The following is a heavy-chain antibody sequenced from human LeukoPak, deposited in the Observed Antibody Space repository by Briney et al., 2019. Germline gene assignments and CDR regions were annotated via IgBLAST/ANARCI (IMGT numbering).Heavy chain of an antibody. Sequence: PGGSLRLSCAASGFTFSSYWMHWVRQAPGKGLVWVSRINSDGSNTSYADSVKGRFTISRDNAKNTLYLQMDSLRAEDTAVYYCARLIVVRGVSGDYWGQGTLVTVDS. V-gene: IGHV3-74*01. D-gene: IGHD3-10*01. CDR1: GFTFSSYW. CDR2: INSDGSNT. CDR3: ARLIVVRGVSGDY. J-gene: IGHJ4*02.